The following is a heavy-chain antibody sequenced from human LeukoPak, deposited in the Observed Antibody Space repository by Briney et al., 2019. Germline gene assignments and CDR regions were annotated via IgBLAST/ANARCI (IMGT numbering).Heavy chain of an antibody. V-gene: IGHV1-18*01. J-gene: IGHJ5*02. CDR2: ISAYNGNT. Sequence: GASVKVSCKASGYTFTSYGISWVRQAPGQGLEWMGWISAYNGNTNHAQKLQGRVTMTTDTSTSTAYMELRSLRSDDTAVYYCAEYSSSWYFDPWGQGTLVTVSS. CDR3: AEYSSSWYFDP. D-gene: IGHD6-13*01. CDR1: GYTFTSYG.